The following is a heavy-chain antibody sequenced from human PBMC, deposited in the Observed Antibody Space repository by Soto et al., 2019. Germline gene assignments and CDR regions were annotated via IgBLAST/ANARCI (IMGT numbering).Heavy chain of an antibody. CDR1: GFPFSSYS. CDR2: ISSSSSTI. Sequence: WGSLRLSCAASGFPFSSYSMNWVRQAPGKGLEWDSYISSSSSTIYYADSVKGRFTISRDNAKNSLYLQMNSLRAEDTAVYYCSRDWDNWTGYDAFDIWGQGTMVTVSS. D-gene: IGHD3-9*01. V-gene: IGHV3-48*04. J-gene: IGHJ3*02. CDR3: SRDWDNWTGYDAFDI.